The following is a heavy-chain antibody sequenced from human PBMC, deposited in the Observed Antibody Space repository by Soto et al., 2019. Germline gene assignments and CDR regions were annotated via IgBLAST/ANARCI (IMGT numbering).Heavy chain of an antibody. Sequence: GASVKVSCKASGYTFTSYAMHWVRQAPGQRLEWMGWINAGNGNTQYSQKFQGRVTITRDTSASTAYMELSSLRSEDTAVYYCAREEPAFRTTGMDVWGQGTTVTVSS. J-gene: IGHJ6*02. CDR1: GYTFTSYA. D-gene: IGHD3-3*02. CDR2: INAGNGNT. CDR3: AREEPAFRTTGMDV. V-gene: IGHV1-3*01.